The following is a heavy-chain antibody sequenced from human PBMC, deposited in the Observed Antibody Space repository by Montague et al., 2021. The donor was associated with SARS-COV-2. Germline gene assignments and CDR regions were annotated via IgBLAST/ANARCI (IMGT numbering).Heavy chain of an antibody. CDR1: GGSINTYY. D-gene: IGHD1-7*01. Sequence: SETLSLTCTVSGGSINTYYWSWIRQPPGKGLEFIGYIYYSGSTNYNPSLKSRVTISVGTSKNQFSLKLSSVTAADTAVYYCARGRTGTTFYYYYYYGMGVWGQGTTVTVSS. CDR3: ARGRTGTTFYYYYYYGMGV. V-gene: IGHV4-59*12. J-gene: IGHJ6*02. CDR2: IYYSGST.